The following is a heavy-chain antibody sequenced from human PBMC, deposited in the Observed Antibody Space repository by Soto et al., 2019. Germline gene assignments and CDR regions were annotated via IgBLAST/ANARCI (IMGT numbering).Heavy chain of an antibody. J-gene: IGHJ5*02. Sequence: QLLQSGGGLVQPGGSQTLSCAASGFTFGTTDMSWVRQAPGEGLEWVSTIDGSGGITYYADSVKGRFTISRDNSRNTVYLQRNSLRGDDTALYYCVKNSGWFNTWGQGALVTVSS. D-gene: IGHD3-10*01. V-gene: IGHV3-23*01. CDR1: GFTFGTTD. CDR3: VKNSGWFNT. CDR2: IDGSGGIT.